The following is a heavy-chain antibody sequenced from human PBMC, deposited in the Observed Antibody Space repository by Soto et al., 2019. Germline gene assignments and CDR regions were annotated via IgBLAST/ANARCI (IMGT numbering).Heavy chain of an antibody. Sequence: EVQLVESGGGLVQPGGSLRLSCAASGFTFSSYEMNWVRQAPGKGLEWVSYISSSGSTIYYADSVKGRFTISRDNAKNSLYLQMNSLRAEDTAVYYCARGDDILTGYYVSGWFDPWGQGTLVTVSS. CDR1: GFTFSSYE. CDR2: ISSSGSTI. D-gene: IGHD3-9*01. V-gene: IGHV3-48*03. CDR3: ARGDDILTGYYVSGWFDP. J-gene: IGHJ5*02.